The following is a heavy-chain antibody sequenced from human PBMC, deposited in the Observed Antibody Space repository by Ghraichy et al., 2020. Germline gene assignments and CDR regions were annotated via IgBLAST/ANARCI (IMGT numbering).Heavy chain of an antibody. CDR2: IYYSGST. D-gene: IGHD5-24*01. Sequence: SETLSLTCTVSGGSISSSSYYWGWIRQPPGKGLEWIGSIYYSGSTYYNPSLKSRVTISVDTSKNQFSLKLSSVTAADTAVYYCATGGRWLQLSGSVYGNWGQGTLVTVSS. J-gene: IGHJ4*02. CDR3: ATGGRWLQLSGSVYGN. CDR1: GGSISSSSYY. V-gene: IGHV4-39*01.